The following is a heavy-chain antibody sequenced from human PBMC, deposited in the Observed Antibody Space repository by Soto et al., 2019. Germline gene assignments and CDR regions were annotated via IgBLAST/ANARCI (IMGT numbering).Heavy chain of an antibody. CDR3: ARDRPSVRGVIEYYYYGMDV. CDR1: GGSISSGGYY. CDR2: IYYSGST. V-gene: IGHV4-31*03. Sequence: TSETLSLTCTVSGGSISSGGYYWSWIRKHPGKGLEWIGYIYYSGSTYYNPSLKSRVTISVDTSKNQFSLKLSSVTAADTAVYYCARDRPSVRGVIEYYYYGMDVWGQGTTVT. J-gene: IGHJ6*02. D-gene: IGHD3-10*01.